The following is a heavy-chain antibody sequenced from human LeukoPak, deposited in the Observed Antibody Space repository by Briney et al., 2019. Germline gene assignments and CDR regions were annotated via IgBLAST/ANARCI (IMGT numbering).Heavy chain of an antibody. Sequence: PSGPLSLPSAVSGGSFIGYYWSWIRQPPGKGLEGFGETNHSGGTNYNPSLNSRVTISVDTSKNQFSLKLSSVTAADTAVYYCARGPYYSLRYCSSTSCREPYYYYGMDVWGKGTTVTVSS. CDR2: TNHSGGT. V-gene: IGHV4-34*01. CDR1: GGSFIGYY. J-gene: IGHJ6*04. D-gene: IGHD2-2*01. CDR3: ARGPYYSLRYCSSTSCREPYYYYGMDV.